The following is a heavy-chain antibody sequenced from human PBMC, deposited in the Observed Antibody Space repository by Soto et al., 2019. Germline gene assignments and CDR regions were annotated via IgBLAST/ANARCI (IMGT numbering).Heavy chain of an antibody. CDR3: ASFARPWLGYSYGFDY. CDR2: IYYSGST. V-gene: IGHV4-59*01. CDR1: GGSISSYY. J-gene: IGHJ4*02. Sequence: LSLTCTVSGGSISSYYWSWIRQPPGKGLEWIGYIYYSGSTNYNPSLKSRVTISVDTSKNQFSLKLSSVTAADTAVYYCASFARPWLGYSYGFDYWGQGTLVTVSS. D-gene: IGHD5-18*01.